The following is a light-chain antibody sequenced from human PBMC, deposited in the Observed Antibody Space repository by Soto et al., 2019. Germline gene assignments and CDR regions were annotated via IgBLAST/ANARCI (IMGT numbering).Light chain of an antibody. Sequence: DIVMTQSPDSLAVSLGERATFNCKSSENVLYSSNNKNFLAWYQQKQGQPPRLLVYWASTRESGVPDRFSGSGSGTDFTLTISSLQAEDGAVYYCQQYYATPVTFGQGTRLEIK. CDR2: WAS. CDR3: QQYYATPVT. J-gene: IGKJ5*01. V-gene: IGKV4-1*01. CDR1: ENVLYSSNNKNF.